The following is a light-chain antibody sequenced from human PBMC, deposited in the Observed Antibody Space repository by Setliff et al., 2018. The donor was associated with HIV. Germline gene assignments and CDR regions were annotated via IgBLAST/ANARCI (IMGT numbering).Light chain of an antibody. J-gene: IGLJ1*01. Sequence: QSALAQSASVSGSPGQSITISCTGTSSDVNGYNYVSWYRQHPGKAPKLMIYEVSNRPSGVSNRFSGSKSGNTASLTISGLQAEDEADYYCSSYTSSSTPYVFGTGTKVTVL. CDR3: SSYTSSSTPYV. V-gene: IGLV2-14*01. CDR2: EVS. CDR1: SSDVNGYNY.